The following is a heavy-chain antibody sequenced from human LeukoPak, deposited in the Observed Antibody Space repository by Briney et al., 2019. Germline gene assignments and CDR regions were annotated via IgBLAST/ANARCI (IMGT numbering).Heavy chain of an antibody. CDR2: IYYSGST. Sequence: PSETLSLTCTVSGGSISSYYWSWIRQPPGKGLEWIGYIYYSGSTKYNPSLKSRVTISVDTSKNQFSLKLSSVTAADTAVDYCAREKGSGWYYFDYWGQGTLVTVSS. CDR1: GGSISSYY. CDR3: AREKGSGWYYFDY. J-gene: IGHJ4*02. V-gene: IGHV4-59*01. D-gene: IGHD6-19*01.